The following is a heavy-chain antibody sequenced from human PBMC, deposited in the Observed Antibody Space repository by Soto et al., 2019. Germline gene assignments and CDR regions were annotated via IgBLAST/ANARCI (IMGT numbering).Heavy chain of an antibody. V-gene: IGHV4-34*01. CDR3: ARVDSSSLLNWFDP. CDR1: GGSFSGYY. D-gene: IGHD6-6*01. J-gene: IGHJ5*02. CDR2: INHSGST. Sequence: SETLSLTCAVYGGSFSGYYWSWIRQPPGKGLEWIGEINHSGSTNYNPSLKSRVTISVDTSKNQFSLKLSSVTAADTAVYYCARVDSSSLLNWFDPWGQGTLVTVSS.